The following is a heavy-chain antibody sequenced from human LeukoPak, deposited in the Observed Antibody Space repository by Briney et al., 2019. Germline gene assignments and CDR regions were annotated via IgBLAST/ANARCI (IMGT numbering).Heavy chain of an antibody. J-gene: IGHJ4*02. CDR1: GGSISSYY. CDR2: IYYSGST. Sequence: PSETLSLTCTVSGGSISSYYWSWIRQPPGKGLEWIGYIYYSGSTNYNPSLKSRVTISVDTSKNQFSLKLSSVTAADTAVYYCADTRSGSYFEDWGQGTLVTVSS. V-gene: IGHV4-59*01. D-gene: IGHD1-26*01. CDR3: ADTRSGSYFED.